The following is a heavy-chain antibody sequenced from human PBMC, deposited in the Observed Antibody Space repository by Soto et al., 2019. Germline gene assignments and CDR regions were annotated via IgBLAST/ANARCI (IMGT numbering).Heavy chain of an antibody. CDR3: ARVSLVRYYGSGSYSAVGYYYYGMDV. Sequence: GASVKVSCKASGYTFTSYYMHWVRQAPGQGLEWMGIINPSGGSTSYAQKFQGRVTMTRDTSTSTVYMELSSLRSEDTAVYYCARVSLVRYYGSGSYSAVGYYYYGMDVWGQGTTVTVSS. CDR2: INPSGGST. V-gene: IGHV1-46*01. D-gene: IGHD3-10*01. CDR1: GYTFTSYY. J-gene: IGHJ6*02.